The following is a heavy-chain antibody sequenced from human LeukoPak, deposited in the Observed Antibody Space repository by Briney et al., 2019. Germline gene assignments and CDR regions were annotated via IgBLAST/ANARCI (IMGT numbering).Heavy chain of an antibody. CDR2: INPNSGGT. Sequence: ASVKVSCKASGYTFTGYYMHWVRQAPGRGLEWMGWINPNSGGTNYPQKFQGRVTMTRDTSISTAYMELSRLGSDDTAVYYCAIDYGDKSGWGQGTLVTVSS. CDR1: GYTFTGYY. V-gene: IGHV1-2*02. D-gene: IGHD4-23*01. CDR3: AIDYGDKSG. J-gene: IGHJ4*02.